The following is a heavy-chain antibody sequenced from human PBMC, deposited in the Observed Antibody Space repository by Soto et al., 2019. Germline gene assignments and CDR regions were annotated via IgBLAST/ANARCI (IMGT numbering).Heavy chain of an antibody. CDR1: GYTFTSYY. Sequence: GASVKVSCKASGYTFTSYYMHWVRQAPGQGLEWMGIINPSGGSTSYAQKFQGRVTMTRDTSTSTVYMELSSLRSEDTAVYYCARDNYDFWSGYYPITMDVWGQGTKVTVSS. V-gene: IGHV1-46*01. J-gene: IGHJ6*02. D-gene: IGHD3-3*01. CDR2: INPSGGST. CDR3: ARDNYDFWSGYYPITMDV.